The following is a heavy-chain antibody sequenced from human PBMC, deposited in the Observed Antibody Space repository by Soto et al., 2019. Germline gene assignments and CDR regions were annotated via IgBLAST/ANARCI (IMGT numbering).Heavy chain of an antibody. Sequence: EVQLLESGGGLVQPGGSLRLSCAASGFTFSSYAMSWVRQAPGKGLEWVSGISGSGDSTYYADSVKGRFTISRDNSRNTLYLQMNSLRADDTALYYCAKGVPSIAVAGTGYFQHWGLGTLVTVSS. J-gene: IGHJ1*01. CDR2: ISGSGDST. D-gene: IGHD6-19*01. V-gene: IGHV3-23*01. CDR1: GFTFSSYA. CDR3: AKGVPSIAVAGTGYFQH.